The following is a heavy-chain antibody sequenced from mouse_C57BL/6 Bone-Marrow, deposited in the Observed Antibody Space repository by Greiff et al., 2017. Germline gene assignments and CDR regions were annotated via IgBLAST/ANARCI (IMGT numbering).Heavy chain of an antibody. CDR1: GYSITSGYD. CDR3: AREGYYGSSPYYYAMDY. CDR2: ISYSGST. V-gene: IGHV3-1*01. J-gene: IGHJ4*01. D-gene: IGHD1-1*01. Sequence: EVKLVESGPGMVKPSQSLSLTCPVTGYSITSGYDWHWIRHFPGNKLEWMGYISYSGSTNYNPSLKSRISITHDTSKNHFFLKLNSVTTEDTATYYCAREGYYGSSPYYYAMDYWGQGTSVTVSS.